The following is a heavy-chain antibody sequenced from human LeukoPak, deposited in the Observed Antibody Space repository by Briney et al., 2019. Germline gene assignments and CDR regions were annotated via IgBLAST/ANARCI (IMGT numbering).Heavy chain of an antibody. J-gene: IGHJ6*03. CDR1: GYTFTSYD. D-gene: IGHD2-21*01. CDR2: MNPNSGNT. CDR3: AIWAFAYCGGDCYSFPDHYYYMDV. V-gene: IGHV1-8*03. Sequence: ASVKVSCKASGYTFTSYDINWVRQATGQGLEWMGWMNPNSGNTGYAQKFQGRVTITRNTSISTAYMELSSLRSEDTAVNYCAIWAFAYCGGDCYSFPDHYYYMDVWGKGTTVTVSS.